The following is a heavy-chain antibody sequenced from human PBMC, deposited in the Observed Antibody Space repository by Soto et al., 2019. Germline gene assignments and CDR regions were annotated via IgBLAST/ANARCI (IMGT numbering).Heavy chain of an antibody. CDR1: GGSISSSSFH. V-gene: IGHV4-39*01. Sequence: QLQLQESGPGLVKPSETLSLTCTVSGGSISSSSFHWGWIRQPPGKGLEWIGSIYYSGSTYYSPSLKSRVTISVDSSKTQFSLKLSSVTAADTAVYYCARRERAAGTDWWFDPWGQGTLVTVSS. CDR2: IYYSGST. J-gene: IGHJ5*02. D-gene: IGHD6-13*01. CDR3: ARRERAAGTDWWFDP.